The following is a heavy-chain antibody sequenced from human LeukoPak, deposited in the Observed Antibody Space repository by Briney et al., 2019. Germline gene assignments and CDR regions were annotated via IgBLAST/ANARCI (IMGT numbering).Heavy chain of an antibody. CDR1: GGTFSSYA. D-gene: IGHD4-17*01. CDR3: ARDDYGDYDPYFDY. J-gene: IGHJ4*02. V-gene: IGHV1-69*13. Sequence: ASVKVSCKASGGTFSSYAISWVRQAPGQGLEWMGGIIPIFGTANYAQKFQGRVTITADEFTSTAYMELSSLRSEDTAVYYCARDDYGDYDPYFDYWGQGTLVTVSS. CDR2: IIPIFGTA.